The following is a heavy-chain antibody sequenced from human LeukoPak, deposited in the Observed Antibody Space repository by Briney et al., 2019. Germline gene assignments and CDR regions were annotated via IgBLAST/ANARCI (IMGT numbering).Heavy chain of an antibody. V-gene: IGHV4-59*01. CDR3: AGIVAALGGADYFDC. Sequence: KTSETLSLTCAVSGGSMSSYYWSWIRQPPGKGLEWIGYVYFSGSTNYNPSLRSRVTISVDTSKNHFSLKLTSVTAADTAVYYCAGIVAALGGADYFDCWGQGALVTVSS. CDR2: VYFSGST. D-gene: IGHD2-15*01. J-gene: IGHJ4*02. CDR1: GGSMSSYY.